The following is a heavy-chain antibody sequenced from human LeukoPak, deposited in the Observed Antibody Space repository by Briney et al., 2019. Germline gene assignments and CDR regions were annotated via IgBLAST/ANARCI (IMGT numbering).Heavy chain of an antibody. D-gene: IGHD3-10*01. Sequence: SVKVSCKASGGTFSSYAISWVRQAPGQGLEWMGGIIPIFGAANYAQKFQGRVTITADKSTSTAYMELSSLRSEDTAVYYCARERFGELTHTPVFDYWGQGTLVTVSS. CDR1: GGTFSSYA. CDR2: IIPIFGAA. V-gene: IGHV1-69*06. CDR3: ARERFGELTHTPVFDY. J-gene: IGHJ4*02.